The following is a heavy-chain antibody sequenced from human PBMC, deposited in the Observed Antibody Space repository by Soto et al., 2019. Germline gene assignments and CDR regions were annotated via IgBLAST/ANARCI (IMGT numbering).Heavy chain of an antibody. CDR1: GCSFTSYW. CDR3: ARHESAPYCSGGSCYGYYYGMDV. J-gene: IGHJ6*02. CDR2: IYPGDSDT. Sequence: PGESLKISCKGSGCSFTSYWIGWVRQMPGKGLEWMGIIYPGDSDTRYSPSFQGQVTISADKSISTAYLQWSSLKASDTAMYYCARHESAPYCSGGSCYGYYYGMDVWGQGTTVTVSS. D-gene: IGHD2-15*01. V-gene: IGHV5-51*01.